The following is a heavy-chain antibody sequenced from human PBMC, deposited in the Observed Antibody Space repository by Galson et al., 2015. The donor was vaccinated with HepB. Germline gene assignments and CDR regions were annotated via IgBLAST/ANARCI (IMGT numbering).Heavy chain of an antibody. CDR1: GYTFTSYY. D-gene: IGHD6-13*01. Sequence: SVKVSCKASGYTFTSYYMHWVRQAPGQGLEWMGIINPSGGSTSYAQKFQGRVTMTRDTSTSTVYMELSSLRSEDTAVYYCARAGVRIAAAGTGTESTFDYWGQGTLVTVSS. V-gene: IGHV1-46*03. CDR3: ARAGVRIAAAGTGTESTFDY. CDR2: INPSGGST. J-gene: IGHJ4*02.